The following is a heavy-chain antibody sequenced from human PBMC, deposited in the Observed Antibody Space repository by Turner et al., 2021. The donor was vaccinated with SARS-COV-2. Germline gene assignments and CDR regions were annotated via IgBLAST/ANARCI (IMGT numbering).Heavy chain of an antibody. J-gene: IGHJ4*02. Sequence: EVQLVESGGGLVQPGGSLRLSCAASGLTFSIYCMSWVRQAPGKGLEWVANIKQDGSGKYYVDSVKGRFTISRDNAKNSLYLQMNSLRAEDTALYYCARLAGSSWHFDYWGQGTLVTVSS. CDR1: GLTFSIYC. D-gene: IGHD6-13*01. V-gene: IGHV3-7*01. CDR2: IKQDGSGK. CDR3: ARLAGSSWHFDY.